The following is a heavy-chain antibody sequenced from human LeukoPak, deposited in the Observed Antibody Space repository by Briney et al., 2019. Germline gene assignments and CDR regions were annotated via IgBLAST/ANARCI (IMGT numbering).Heavy chain of an antibody. Sequence: SETLSLTCTVSGRSVSSHQWSWIRQPPGKGLEWIGYIYYSGSTNYNPSLRSQFTISIDTPNNRFSLMLSSVTAADTAVYYCARGVLTTVSYYMDVWGKGTTVTVSS. D-gene: IGHD4-11*01. CDR1: GRSVSSHQ. J-gene: IGHJ6*03. CDR2: IYYSGST. V-gene: IGHV4-59*02. CDR3: ARGVLTTVSYYMDV.